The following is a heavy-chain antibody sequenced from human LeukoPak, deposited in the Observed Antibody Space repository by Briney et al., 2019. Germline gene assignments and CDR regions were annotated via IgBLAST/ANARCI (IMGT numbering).Heavy chain of an antibody. V-gene: IGHV3-30*02. CDR3: GTERNYYDSSVYHSVAGGTAC. CDR2: IRYDGSNK. D-gene: IGHD3-22*01. Sequence: SGGSLRLSCAASGFTFSSYGMHWVRQAPGKGLEWVAFIRYDGSNKYYADSVKGRFTISRDNSKNTLYLQMNSLRAEDTAVYCCGTERNYYDSSVYHSVAGGTACWGQGTLVTVSS. J-gene: IGHJ4*02. CDR1: GFTFSSYG.